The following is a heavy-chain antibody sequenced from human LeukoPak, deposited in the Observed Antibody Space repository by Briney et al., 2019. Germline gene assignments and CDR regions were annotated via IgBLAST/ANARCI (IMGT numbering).Heavy chain of an antibody. Sequence: GWALRLSCAASGFTFSSYWMHWVRQAPGTGLVGVSRINSDGSSTGYAGSVKGRFTISRDNAKNTLYLQMNSLRAEDTAVYYCAPARGGYDLNYWGQGTLVTVSS. CDR1: GFTFSSYW. CDR2: INSDGSST. V-gene: IGHV3-74*01. J-gene: IGHJ4*02. D-gene: IGHD5-12*01. CDR3: APARGGYDLNY.